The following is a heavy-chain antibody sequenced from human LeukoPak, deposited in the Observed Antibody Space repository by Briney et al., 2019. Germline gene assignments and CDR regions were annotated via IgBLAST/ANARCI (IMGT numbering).Heavy chain of an antibody. Sequence: GGSLRLSCAASGFTFTNYAISWVRQAPREGLEWVSRISGSGDGSYYADSVRGRSTISRDISRNTLYLQMNSLRAEDTAIYYCAKGYDTFDYWGQGTLVTVSS. CDR3: AKGYDTFDY. V-gene: IGHV3-23*01. CDR2: ISGSGDGS. CDR1: GFTFTNYA. J-gene: IGHJ4*02. D-gene: IGHD5-12*01.